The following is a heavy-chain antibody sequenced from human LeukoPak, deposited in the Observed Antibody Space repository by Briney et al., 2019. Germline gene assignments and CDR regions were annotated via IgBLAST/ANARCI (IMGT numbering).Heavy chain of an antibody. J-gene: IGHJ4*02. CDR3: VRDRVVVTATFDC. CDR1: GFTFSSYE. Sequence: GGSLRLSCAASGFTFSSYEMNWVRQAPGKGLEWVSYISSSGSTIYYADSVKGRFTISRDNSKNTLYLQMSSLRAEDTAVYFCVRDRVVVTATFDCWGQGTLVTVSS. CDR2: ISSSGSTI. V-gene: IGHV3-48*03. D-gene: IGHD2-21*02.